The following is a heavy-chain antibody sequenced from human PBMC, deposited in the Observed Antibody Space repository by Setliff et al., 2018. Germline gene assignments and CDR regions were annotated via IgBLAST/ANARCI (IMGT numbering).Heavy chain of an antibody. CDR2: ISSGGST. Sequence: PGGSLRLSCAASGFTFISYAMHWVRQAPGKGLEYVSAISSGGSTSYANSVKGRFTISRDIAKNTVYLQMGSLRAEDMAVYYCVRIAEYDTIDMWGQGTMVTVSS. J-gene: IGHJ3*02. CDR1: GFTFISYA. V-gene: IGHV3-64*01. CDR3: VRIAEYDTIDM.